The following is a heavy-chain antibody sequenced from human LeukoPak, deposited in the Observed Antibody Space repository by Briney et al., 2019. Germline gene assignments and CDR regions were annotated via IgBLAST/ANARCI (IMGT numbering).Heavy chain of an antibody. V-gene: IGHV1-46*02. CDR2: INPSGDGT. J-gene: IGHJ5*02. CDR3: AKETPNTGWFDP. CDR1: GYTFNTNY. Sequence: WASVKVSCKASGYTFNTNYIHWVRQAPGQGLEWIGVINPSGDGTSYPQKFQGRVTLARDTSTSTIYMELSSLRSEDTAIYYCAKETPNTGWFDPWGQGTLVTVSS. D-gene: IGHD1-14*01.